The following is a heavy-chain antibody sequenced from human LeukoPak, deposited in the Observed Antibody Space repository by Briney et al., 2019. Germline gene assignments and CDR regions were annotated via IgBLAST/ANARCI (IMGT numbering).Heavy chain of an antibody. D-gene: IGHD3-16*01. J-gene: IGHJ4*02. Sequence: HPGASLRLSCAASGLTFSSYAMSWVRQAPGKGLEWVSAISGSGGSTYYADSVKGRFTISRDNSKNTLYLQMNSLRAEDTAVYYCAKVSLHDYVWGSLSDFDYWGQGTLVTVSS. V-gene: IGHV3-23*01. CDR1: GLTFSSYA. CDR2: ISGSGGST. CDR3: AKVSLHDYVWGSLSDFDY.